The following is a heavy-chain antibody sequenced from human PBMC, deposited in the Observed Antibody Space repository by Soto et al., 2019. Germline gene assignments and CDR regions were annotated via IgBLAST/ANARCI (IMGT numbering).Heavy chain of an antibody. CDR1: GLTVSGKKY. D-gene: IGHD1-1*01. Sequence: PGGSVRLSCVAYGLTVSGKKYVAWVRQAPGKGLEWVSALYDVDGSFYSDSVKGRFTTSSDSSKTTVYLQMNDLRPADTAVYYCATWHEREHAYDVWGQGTTVTVSS. CDR2: LYDVDGS. J-gene: IGHJ3*01. V-gene: IGHV3-53*01. CDR3: ATWHEREHAYDV.